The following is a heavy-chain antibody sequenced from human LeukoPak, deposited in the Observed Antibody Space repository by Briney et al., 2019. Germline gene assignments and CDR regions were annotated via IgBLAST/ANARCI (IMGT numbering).Heavy chain of an antibody. CDR1: GFTFSDFW. CDR3: ARDGTAPGLYFDL. D-gene: IGHD6-13*01. V-gene: IGHV3-7*01. J-gene: IGHJ4*03. Sequence: QTGGSLRLSCAVSGFTFSDFWMNWVRQAPGKELEWVASINQNGGESYYVDSVKGRFTVSRDNPRNSLYLQMSSLRAEDTAVYYCARDGTAPGLYFDLWGQGALVTVSS. CDR2: INQNGGES.